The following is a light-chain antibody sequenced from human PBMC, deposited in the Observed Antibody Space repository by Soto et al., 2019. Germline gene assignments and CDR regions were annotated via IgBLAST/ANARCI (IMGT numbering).Light chain of an antibody. Sequence: EVVLPQSPGTLSLSTGEGATLSCRASQRISSNFLAWYQQKRGQAPRLLIHGASNRATGIPDRFSGSGSGTAFTLTITRLEPEDFAVYYCQQYGGSPRTVVQGTKVDSK. CDR3: QQYGGSPRT. CDR2: GAS. J-gene: IGKJ1*01. V-gene: IGKV3-20*01. CDR1: QRISSNF.